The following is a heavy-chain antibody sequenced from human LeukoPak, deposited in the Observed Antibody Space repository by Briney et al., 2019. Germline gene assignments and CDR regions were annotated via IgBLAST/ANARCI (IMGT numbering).Heavy chain of an antibody. CDR1: GFTFSDYY. D-gene: IGHD3-22*01. CDR3: ASTYYDSSTHAFDI. V-gene: IGHV3-11*04. J-gene: IGHJ3*02. Sequence: TGGSLRLSCAASGFTFSDYYMSWIRQAPGKGLEWVSYISSSGSTIYYADSVKGRFTISRDNAKNSLHLQMNSLRAEDTALYYCASTYYDSSTHAFDIWGQGTMVTVSS. CDR2: ISSSGSTI.